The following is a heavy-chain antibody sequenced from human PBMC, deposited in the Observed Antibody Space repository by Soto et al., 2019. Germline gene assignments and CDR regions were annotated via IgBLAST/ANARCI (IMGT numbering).Heavy chain of an antibody. V-gene: IGHV4-61*01. D-gene: IGHD4-17*01. Sequence: PSETLSLTCTVSGSSVSGGIYYWTWIRQPPGKGLEWIGYIYNSKTTNYNASLRSRVTISVDTSKNQFSLRLTSVTAADTAVYYCARYRDYGDYGYFDSWGHGTLVTVSS. CDR3: ARYRDYGDYGYFDS. CDR2: IYNSKTT. CDR1: GSSVSGGIYY. J-gene: IGHJ4*01.